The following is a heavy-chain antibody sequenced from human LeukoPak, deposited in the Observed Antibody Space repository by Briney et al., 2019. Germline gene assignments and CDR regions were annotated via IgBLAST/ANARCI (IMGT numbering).Heavy chain of an antibody. CDR1: GYTFPSYF. Sequence: GASVKVSCKASGYTFPSYFMHWVRQAPGQGLEWMGIINPTGGSTTYAQKFQGRVTMTRDTSTSTAYMELSSLRSEDTAVYYCASSQYYGSGSSVNDYWGQGTLVTVSS. J-gene: IGHJ4*02. CDR2: INPTGGST. CDR3: ASSQYYGSGSSVNDY. D-gene: IGHD3-10*01. V-gene: IGHV1-46*01.